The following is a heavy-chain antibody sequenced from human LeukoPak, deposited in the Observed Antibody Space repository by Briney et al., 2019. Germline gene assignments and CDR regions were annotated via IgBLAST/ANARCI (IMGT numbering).Heavy chain of an antibody. CDR3: ARDEWGYYAFDY. Sequence: PSETLTLTCSVSGGSISSGSYYWRWIWQPAGKGLEWIGRIYTSGSTNYNPSLKSRVTISVDTSKNQFSLKLSSVTAADTAVYYCARDEWGYYAFDYWGQGTLVTVSS. V-gene: IGHV4-61*02. D-gene: IGHD2-15*01. J-gene: IGHJ4*02. CDR2: IYTSGST. CDR1: GGSISSGSYY.